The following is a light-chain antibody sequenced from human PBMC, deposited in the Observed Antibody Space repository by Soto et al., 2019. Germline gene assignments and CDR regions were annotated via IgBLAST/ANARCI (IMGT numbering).Light chain of an antibody. CDR2: DAS. J-gene: IGKJ1*01. Sequence: IVLTQSPATLSLSPGARATLSCRAGQSVSSYLAWYQQKPGQAPMLLIYDASNRATGIPAKFSGSGSGTDFTLTISSLEPEDFAVYYCTQRSTGPWTSGQETKVEIK. CDR3: TQRSTGPWT. V-gene: IGKV3-11*01. CDR1: QSVSSY.